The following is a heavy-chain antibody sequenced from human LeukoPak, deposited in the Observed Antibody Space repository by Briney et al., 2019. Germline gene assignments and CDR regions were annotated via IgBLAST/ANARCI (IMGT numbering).Heavy chain of an antibody. J-gene: IGHJ4*02. CDR1: GFTFSSYG. CDR3: AKPNYDILTGYQIPFDY. CDR2: IRYDGSNK. Sequence: PGGSLRLSCAASGFTFSSYGMHWVRQAPGKGLEWVAFIRYDGSNKYYADSVKGRFTISRDNSKNTLYLQMNSLRAEDTAVYYCAKPNYDILTGYQIPFDYWGQGTLVTVSS. D-gene: IGHD3-9*01. V-gene: IGHV3-30*02.